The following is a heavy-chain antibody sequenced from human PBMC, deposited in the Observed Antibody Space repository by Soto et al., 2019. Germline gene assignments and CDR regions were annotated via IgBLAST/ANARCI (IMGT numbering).Heavy chain of an antibody. Sequence: SQTLSLTCAISGDSVSSNSAAWNWIRQSPSRGLEWLGGTYYRSKWYNDYAVSVKSRITINPDTSKNQFSLQLNSVTPEDTAVYYCARDLGILTGYSLYYYYGMDVWGQGTTVTVSS. CDR2: TYYRSKWYN. CDR1: GDSVSSNSAA. D-gene: IGHD3-9*01. CDR3: ARDLGILTGYSLYYYYGMDV. V-gene: IGHV6-1*01. J-gene: IGHJ6*02.